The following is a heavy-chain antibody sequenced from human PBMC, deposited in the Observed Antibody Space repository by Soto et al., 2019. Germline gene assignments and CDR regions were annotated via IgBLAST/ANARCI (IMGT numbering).Heavy chain of an antibody. CDR3: ASKFGELLADAFDI. CDR2: IYHSGSI. Sequence: SETLSLTCTVSNASLSSRKWWTWVRQTPGKGLEWIGEIYHSGSINHNPSLKSRVTMSVDKSKNQFSLKMTSVTAADTGVYYCASKFGELLADAFDIRGQGTVVTVSS. D-gene: IGHD3-10*01. V-gene: IGHV4-4*02. CDR1: NASLSSRKW. J-gene: IGHJ3*02.